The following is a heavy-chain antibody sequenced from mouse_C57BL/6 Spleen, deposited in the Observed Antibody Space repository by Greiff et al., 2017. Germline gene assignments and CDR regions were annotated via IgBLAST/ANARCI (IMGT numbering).Heavy chain of an antibody. J-gene: IGHJ2*01. V-gene: IGHV1-82*01. Sequence: VQLQQSGPELVKPGASVKISCKASGYAFSSSWMNWVKQRPGKGLEWIGRIYPGDGDTNYNGKFKGKATLTADKSSSTAYMQLSSLTSEDSAVYFCARRAQATSFDYWGQGTTLTVSS. CDR1: GYAFSSSW. CDR2: IYPGDGDT. D-gene: IGHD3-2*02. CDR3: ARRAQATSFDY.